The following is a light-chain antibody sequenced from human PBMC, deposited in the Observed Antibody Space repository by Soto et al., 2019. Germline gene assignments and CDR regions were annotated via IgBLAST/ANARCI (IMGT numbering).Light chain of an antibody. CDR1: SSNIGAGYD. J-gene: IGLJ2*01. V-gene: IGLV1-40*01. CDR3: QSYDSSLRGVV. Sequence: QSVLTQPPSVSGAPGQRVTISCTGSSSNIGAGYDVHWYQQLPGTAPKLLIYGNSNRPSGVPDRFSASKSGTSASLAITGLRAKDEADYYCQSYDSSLRGVVFGGGPTQTLL. CDR2: GNS.